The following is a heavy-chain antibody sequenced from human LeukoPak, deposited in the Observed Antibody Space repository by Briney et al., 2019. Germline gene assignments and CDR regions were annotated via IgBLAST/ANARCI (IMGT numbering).Heavy chain of an antibody. J-gene: IGHJ4*02. CDR2: MSYYGSNK. CDR3: AKAKWELLSLGY. CDR1: GFTFSSYG. V-gene: IGHV3-30*18. Sequence: AGALRLSCAASGFTFSSYGMHWVRQAPAKGLEWVAVMSYYGSNKYYADSVKGRFTISRDNSKNTLYLQMNSLRAEDTAVYYCAKAKWELLSLGYWGQGTLVTVSS. D-gene: IGHD1-26*01.